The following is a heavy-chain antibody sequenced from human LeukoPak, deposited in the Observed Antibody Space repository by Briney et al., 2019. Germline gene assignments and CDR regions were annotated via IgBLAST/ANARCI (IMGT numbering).Heavy chain of an antibody. CDR1: GFTFSSYA. CDR3: AKARDYYYYYYYMDV. Sequence: GGSLRLSCAASGFTFSSYAMSWVRQAPGKGLEWVSAISGSGGSTYYADSVKGRFTISRDNSKNTLYLQMNSLRAEDTAVYYCAKARDYYYYYYYMDVWGKGTTVTVSS. D-gene: IGHD3-16*01. CDR2: ISGSGGST. V-gene: IGHV3-23*01. J-gene: IGHJ6*03.